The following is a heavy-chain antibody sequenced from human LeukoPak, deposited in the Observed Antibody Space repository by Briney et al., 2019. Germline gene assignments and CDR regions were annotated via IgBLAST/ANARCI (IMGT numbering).Heavy chain of an antibody. CDR3: ARDLVVVILDY. D-gene: IGHD2-21*01. J-gene: IGHJ4*02. V-gene: IGHV3-30*04. CDR1: GFTFSSYA. CDR2: ISYDGSNK. Sequence: GGSLRLSCAASGFTFSSYAMHWARQAPGKGLEWVAVISYDGSNKYYADSVKGRFTISRDNSKNTLYLQMNSLRAEDTAVYYCARDLVVVILDYWGQGTLVTVSS.